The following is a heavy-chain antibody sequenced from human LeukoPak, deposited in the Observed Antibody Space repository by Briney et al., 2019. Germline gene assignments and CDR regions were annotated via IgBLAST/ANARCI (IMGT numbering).Heavy chain of an antibody. J-gene: IGHJ1*01. CDR2: IRPNSGDT. CDR1: VYTCSNNC. D-gene: IGHD3-16*01. V-gene: IGHV1-2*02. Sequence: ASVKLSFNSTVYTCSNNCRNWVWHAPGQGLEWMGWIRPNSGDTHYAHRSQGRVTMTRDTSVSRARIPLSSLRSDDMAVYYCVRNYGHNSKCFYIWGQKTLVTVSS. CDR3: VRNYGHNSKCFYI.